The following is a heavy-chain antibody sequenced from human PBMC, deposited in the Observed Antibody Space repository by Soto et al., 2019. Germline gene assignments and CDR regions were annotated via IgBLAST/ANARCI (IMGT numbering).Heavy chain of an antibody. Sequence: QVQLVQSGAEVRKPGSSVKVSCKASGVTFSSYTISWVRQAPGQGREWMGRIIPVLGVANYAPKFQGRHNIIAEEPTSTVYLDLSSLRAEDTAMDYARGLKNGDSGGSDFCGQGTGITVSA. CDR1: GVTFSSYT. V-gene: IGHV1-69*04. CDR3: ARGLKNGDSGGSDF. D-gene: IGHD2-21*01. J-gene: IGHJ3*01. CDR2: IIPVLGVA.